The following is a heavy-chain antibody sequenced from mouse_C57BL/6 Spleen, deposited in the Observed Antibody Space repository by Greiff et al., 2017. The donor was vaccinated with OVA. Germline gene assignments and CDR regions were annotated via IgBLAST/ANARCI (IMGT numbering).Heavy chain of an antibody. CDR3: AIAYYDYDGGGAY. CDR2: IHPSDSDT. D-gene: IGHD2-4*01. V-gene: IGHV1-74*01. Sequence: QVQLQQPGAELVKPGASVKVSCKASGYTFTSYWMHWVKQRPGQGLEWIGRIHPSDSDTNYNQKFKGKATLTVDKSSSRAYMQLSSLTSEESAVYYCAIAYYDYDGGGAYWGQGTLVTVSA. CDR1: GYTFTSYW. J-gene: IGHJ3*01.